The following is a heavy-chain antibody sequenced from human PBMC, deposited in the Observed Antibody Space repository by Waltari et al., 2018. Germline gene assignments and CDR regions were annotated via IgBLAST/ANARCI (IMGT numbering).Heavy chain of an antibody. Sequence: EVQLVESGGGLVQPGRSLSLSCAASGFTFADYAMHWVRQAPGQGLEWVAGISGSGGSTYYADSVKGRFTISRDNSKNTLYLQMNSLRAEDTAVYYCAKDPITIFGVVTGGMDVWGQGTTVTVSS. CDR1: GFTFADYA. J-gene: IGHJ6*02. CDR3: AKDPITIFGVVTGGMDV. D-gene: IGHD3-3*01. V-gene: IGHV3-23*04. CDR2: ISGSGGST.